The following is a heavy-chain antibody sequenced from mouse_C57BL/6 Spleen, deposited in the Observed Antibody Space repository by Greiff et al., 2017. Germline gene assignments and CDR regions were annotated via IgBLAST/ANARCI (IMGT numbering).Heavy chain of an antibody. V-gene: IGHV1-47*01. CDR3: ATWAGWWFDV. J-gene: IGHJ1*03. CDR1: GYTFTTYS. Sequence: VQLQQSGAELVKPGASVKMSCKASGYTFTTYSMDWMKQSHGKGLEWIGNFNPYNDDTKYNEKFKGKATLTVDKSSSTVYSELSRLTSGDSAVYYCATWAGWWFDVWGTGTTVTVSS. CDR2: FNPYNDDT.